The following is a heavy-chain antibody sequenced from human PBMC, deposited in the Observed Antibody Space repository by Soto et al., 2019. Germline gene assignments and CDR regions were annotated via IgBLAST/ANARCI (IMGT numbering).Heavy chain of an antibody. V-gene: IGHV3-33*01. CDR1: GFTFSSYG. Sequence: GSLRLSCAASGFTFSSYGMHWVRQAPGKGLEWVAVIWYDGSNKYYADSVKGRFTISRDNSKNTLYLQMNSLRAEDTAVYYCAREQHYIAFGYWGQGTLVTVSS. J-gene: IGHJ4*02. CDR2: IWYDGSNK. CDR3: AREQHYIAFGY. D-gene: IGHD2-21*01.